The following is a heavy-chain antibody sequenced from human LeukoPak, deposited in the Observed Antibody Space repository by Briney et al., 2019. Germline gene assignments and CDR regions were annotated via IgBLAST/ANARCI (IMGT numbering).Heavy chain of an antibody. V-gene: IGHV4-39*07. CDR3: ARDGAGDFDY. Sequence: SEILSLTCTVSGGSISSSSYYWGWIRQPPGKGLEWIGSIYYSGSTYYNPSLKSRVTISVDTSKNQFSLKLSSVTAADTAVYYCARDGAGDFDYWGQGTLVTVSS. D-gene: IGHD6-13*01. J-gene: IGHJ4*02. CDR2: IYYSGST. CDR1: GGSISSSSYY.